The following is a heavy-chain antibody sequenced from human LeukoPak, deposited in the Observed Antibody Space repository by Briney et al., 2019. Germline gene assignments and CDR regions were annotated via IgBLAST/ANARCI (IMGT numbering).Heavy chain of an antibody. CDR1: GFTFSNYW. D-gene: IGHD3-22*01. V-gene: IGHV3-74*01. J-gene: IGHJ4*02. Sequence: GGSLRLSCAASGFTFSNYWMHWVRQAPGKGLVWVSRINTDGSRITYADSVKGRFTISRDNAKNTLYLQMNSLRAEDTAVYYCASGGTYYYDSSGYYYRAYFDYWGQGTLVTVSS. CDR2: INTDGSRI. CDR3: ASGGTYYYDSSGYYYRAYFDY.